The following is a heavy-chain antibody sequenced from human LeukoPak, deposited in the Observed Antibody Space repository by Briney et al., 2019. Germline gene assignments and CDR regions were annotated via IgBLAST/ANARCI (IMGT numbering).Heavy chain of an antibody. CDR2: SIPIFGTA. D-gene: IGHD2-2*01. CDR1: GGTFSSYA. CDR3: ARLPGYCSSTSCLMGNAFDI. Sequence: GASVKVSCKASGGTFSSYAISWVRQAPGQGLEWRGGSIPIFGTANYAQKFQGRVTITADESTSTAYMELSSLRSEDTAVYYCARLPGYCSSTSCLMGNAFDIWGQGTMVTVSS. V-gene: IGHV1-69*13. J-gene: IGHJ3*02.